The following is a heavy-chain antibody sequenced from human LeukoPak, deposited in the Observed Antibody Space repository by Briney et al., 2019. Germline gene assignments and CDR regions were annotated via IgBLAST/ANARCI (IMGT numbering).Heavy chain of an antibody. V-gene: IGHV3-73*01. CDR3: TSSYFGAPYYYYYMDV. CDR2: IRSTANGYAT. CDR1: GFTFSGSA. Sequence: GGSLRLSCAASGFTFSGSALHWVRQASGKGLEWVGRIRSTANGYATAYAASVKGRFTISRDDSKNTAYLQMDSLKTEDTAVYYCTSSYFGAPYYYYYMDVWGKGTTVTVSS. D-gene: IGHD3-10*01. J-gene: IGHJ6*03.